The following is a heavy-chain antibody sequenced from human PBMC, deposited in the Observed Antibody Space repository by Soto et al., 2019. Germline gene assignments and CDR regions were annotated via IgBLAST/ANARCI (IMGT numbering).Heavy chain of an antibody. CDR3: ARHPKYYSGYRYFEH. V-gene: IGHV5-51*01. Sequence: PGESLKISCKTSGYSFTSYWIGWVRQMPGKGLEWVGIIFPDDSDTRYNPSFQGQVTISADKSISTAYLQWSSLKASDTAMYYCARHPKYYSGYRYFEHWGQGTRVTVSS. CDR2: IFPDDSDT. D-gene: IGHD5-12*01. CDR1: GYSFTSYW. J-gene: IGHJ4*02.